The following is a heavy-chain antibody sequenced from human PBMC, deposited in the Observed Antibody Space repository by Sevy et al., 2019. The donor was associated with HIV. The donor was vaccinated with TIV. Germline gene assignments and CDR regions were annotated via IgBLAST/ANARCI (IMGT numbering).Heavy chain of an antibody. Sequence: GGSLRLSCAASGFTFSSYGMHWVRQAPGKGLEWVAVIWYDGSNKYYADSVKGRFTISRDNSKNTLYLQMNSLRAEDTAVYYCARDDHDFWSGYSHGMDVWGQGTTVTVSS. V-gene: IGHV3-33*01. CDR2: IWYDGSNK. J-gene: IGHJ6*02. D-gene: IGHD3-3*01. CDR3: ARDDHDFWSGYSHGMDV. CDR1: GFTFSSYG.